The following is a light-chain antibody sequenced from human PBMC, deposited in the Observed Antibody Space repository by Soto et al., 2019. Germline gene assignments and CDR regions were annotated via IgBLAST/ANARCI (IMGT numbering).Light chain of an antibody. CDR1: LSDVGGYNY. V-gene: IGLV2-14*01. J-gene: IGLJ2*01. CDR3: SSYTSSSTVV. CDR2: EVS. Sequence: QSALAPPASVSGSPGQSITLSCTGTLSDVGGYNYVSWYQQHPGKAPKLMIYEVSNRPSGVSNRFSGSKSVNTASLTISGLQAEDEADYYCSSYTSSSTVVFGGGTKMTVL.